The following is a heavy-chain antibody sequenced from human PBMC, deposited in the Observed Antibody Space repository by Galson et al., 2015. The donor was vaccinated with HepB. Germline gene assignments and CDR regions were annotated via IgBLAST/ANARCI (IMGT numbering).Heavy chain of an antibody. V-gene: IGHV4-4*02. CDR1: GDSISNDRW. CDR2: AYHSGGT. D-gene: IGHD3-10*01. CDR3: ARAKEGRGYFDY. Sequence: LSLTCAVSGDSISNDRWWSWVRQPPGAGLEWIGEAYHSGGTNYRPSLKSRVTISVDKSRNQFSLKLTSVTAADTAVYYCARAKEGRGYFDYWGQGTLVTVSS. J-gene: IGHJ4*02.